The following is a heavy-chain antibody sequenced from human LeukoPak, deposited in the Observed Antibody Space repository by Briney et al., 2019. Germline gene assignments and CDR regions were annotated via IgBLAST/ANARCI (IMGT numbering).Heavy chain of an antibody. CDR3: VKDYYYYDSNGYYVNDGFHI. V-gene: IGHV4-4*07. CDR1: GASIRDYY. Sequence: SETLTLTCSVSGASIRDYYWNWIRQPAGKGLGWSGRFYTSGGTNYNPSLRGRATMSVDTSKNQLSLKVTSVTAAYTAVYYCVKDYYYYDSNGYYVNDGFHIWGQGTMVIVSP. J-gene: IGHJ3*02. CDR2: FYTSGGT. D-gene: IGHD3-22*01.